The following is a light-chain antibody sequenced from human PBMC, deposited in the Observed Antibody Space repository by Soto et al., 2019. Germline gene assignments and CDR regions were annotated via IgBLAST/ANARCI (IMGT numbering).Light chain of an antibody. CDR2: DVN. J-gene: IGLJ1*01. CDR1: SIDVGGYN. CDR3: CSYTSSSTYV. Sequence: QSVLTQPASVSGSPGQSITISCTGTSIDVGGYNVSWYQQHPGKAPKLMIFDVNNRPSGVSNRFSGSKSGNTASLTISGLQAEDEADYYCCSYTSSSTYVFGTGTKVTVL. V-gene: IGLV2-14*01.